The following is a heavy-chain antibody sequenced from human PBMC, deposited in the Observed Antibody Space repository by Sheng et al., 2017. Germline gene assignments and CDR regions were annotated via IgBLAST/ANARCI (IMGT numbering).Heavy chain of an antibody. J-gene: IGHJ3*02. Sequence: QVQLVQSGAEVKKPGASVKVSCKASGYTFTSYGISWVRQAPGQGLEWMGWISAYNGNTNYAQKLQGRVTMTTDTSTSTAYMELRSLRSDDTAVYYCARTHIVVVPAAGRDAFDIWGQGTMVTVSS. CDR1: GYTFTSYG. CDR2: ISAYNGNT. CDR3: ARTHIVVVPAAGRDAFDI. V-gene: IGHV1-18*01. D-gene: IGHD2-2*01.